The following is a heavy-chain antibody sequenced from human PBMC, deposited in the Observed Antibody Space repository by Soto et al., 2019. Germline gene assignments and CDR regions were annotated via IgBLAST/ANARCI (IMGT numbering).Heavy chain of an antibody. V-gene: IGHV2-26*01. D-gene: IGHD5-18*01. CDR2: IFSNDEK. CDR1: GFSLSNARMG. CDR3: ARTSRGYSYGFGY. J-gene: IGHJ4*02. Sequence: SGPTLVNPTETLTLTCTVSGFSLSNARMGVSWIRQPPGKALEWLAHIFSNDEKSYSTSLKSRLTISKDTSKSQVVLTMTNMDPVDTATYYCARTSRGYSYGFGYWGQGTLVTVSS.